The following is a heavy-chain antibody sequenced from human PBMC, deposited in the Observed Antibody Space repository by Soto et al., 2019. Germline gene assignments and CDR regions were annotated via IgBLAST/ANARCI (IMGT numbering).Heavy chain of an antibody. D-gene: IGHD3-22*01. CDR1: GGTFSSYA. J-gene: IGHJ4*02. CDR3: ARAFSYYYDRRGYPFDY. V-gene: IGHV1-69*06. Sequence: ASVKVSCKASGGTFSSYAISWVRQAPGQGLEWMGGIIPIFGTANYAQKFQGRVTITADKSTSTAYMELSSLRSEDTAVYYCARAFSYYYDRRGYPFDYWGQGTLVTVSS. CDR2: IIPIFGTA.